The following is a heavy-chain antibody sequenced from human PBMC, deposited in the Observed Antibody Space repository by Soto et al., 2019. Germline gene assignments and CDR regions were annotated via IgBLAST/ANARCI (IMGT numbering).Heavy chain of an antibody. CDR1: GGTLSNYA. J-gene: IGHJ4*02. CDR3: ARNQGTGSYFGY. D-gene: IGHD1-26*01. Sequence: QVQLVQSGAEVKKPGSSVMVSCQASGGTLSNYALSWVRQAPGQGPEWMGGILPMFATPYYAQKFQGRVTITADESTSTVYKELSSLRFDDTGVYYCARNQGTGSYFGYWGQGTLVTVSS. CDR2: ILPMFATP. V-gene: IGHV1-69*01.